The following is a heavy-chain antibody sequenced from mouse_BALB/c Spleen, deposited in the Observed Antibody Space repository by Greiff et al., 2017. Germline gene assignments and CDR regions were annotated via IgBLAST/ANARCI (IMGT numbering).Heavy chain of an antibody. CDR2: INPSNGRT. CDR3: ARTGGTDYYCDY. CDR1: GYTFTSYW. Sequence: QVQLQQPGAELVKPGASVKLSCKASGYTFTSYWMHWVKQRPGQGLEWIGEINPSNGRTNYNEKFKSKATLTVDKSSSTAYMQLSSLTSEDSAVYYCARTGGTDYYCDYWGQGTTLTVSS. J-gene: IGHJ2*01. V-gene: IGHV1S81*02. D-gene: IGHD1-1*02.